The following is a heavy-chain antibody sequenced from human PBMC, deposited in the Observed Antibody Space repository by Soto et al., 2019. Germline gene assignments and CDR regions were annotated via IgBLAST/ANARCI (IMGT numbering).Heavy chain of an antibody. D-gene: IGHD3-10*01. Sequence: EVQLVESGGGLVQPGGSLRLSCAASGFTFSSYEMNWVRQAPGKGLEWVSYISSSGSTIYYADSVKGRFTISRDNAKNSLYLQMNSLRAEDTAVYYCARGSYYGSGSYYMPFDYWGQGTLVTVSS. CDR3: ARGSYYGSGSYYMPFDY. CDR2: ISSSGSTI. V-gene: IGHV3-48*03. CDR1: GFTFSSYE. J-gene: IGHJ4*02.